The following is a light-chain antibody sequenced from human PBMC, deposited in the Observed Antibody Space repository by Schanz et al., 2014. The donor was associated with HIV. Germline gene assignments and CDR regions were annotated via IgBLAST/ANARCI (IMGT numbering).Light chain of an antibody. V-gene: IGKV3-20*01. CDR3: QQYATSPWT. Sequence: DNVLTQSPGTLSLSPGERATLSCWASQSVSSSYLAWYQQKPGQAPRLLIYGASSRATGIPDRFSGSGSGTDFTLTISRLESEDFAVYYCQQYATSPWTFGQGTKVDVK. CDR2: GAS. CDR1: QSVSSSY. J-gene: IGKJ1*01.